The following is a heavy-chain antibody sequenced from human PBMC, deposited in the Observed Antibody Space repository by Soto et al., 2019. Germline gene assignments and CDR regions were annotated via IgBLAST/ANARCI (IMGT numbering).Heavy chain of an antibody. J-gene: IGHJ4*02. D-gene: IGHD1-26*01. CDR2: LVPMFRTA. V-gene: IGHV1-69*12. CDR1: GGTFSDSA. Sequence: QVHLVQSGAEVKKPGSSVNVSCKTSGGTFSDSAINWLRQTPGQGLEWMGGLVPMFRTANYAPNLQGRVSITADESTSTVFMELSSLTFEDTAVYYCARGLGGSYFPFDFWGQGTLLTVSS. CDR3: ARGLGGSYFPFDF.